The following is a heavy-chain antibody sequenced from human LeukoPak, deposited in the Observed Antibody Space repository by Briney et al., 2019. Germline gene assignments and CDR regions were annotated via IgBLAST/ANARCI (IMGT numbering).Heavy chain of an antibody. CDR1: GYTFTSYG. Sequence: ASVKVSCMASGYTFTSYGISWVRQAPGQGLEWMGWISAYNGNTNYAQKLQGRVTMTTDTSTSTAYMELRSLRSDDTAVYYCARSIVATIWPFEDYWGQGTLVTVSS. CDR2: ISAYNGNT. J-gene: IGHJ4*02. CDR3: ARSIVATIWPFEDY. D-gene: IGHD5-12*01. V-gene: IGHV1-18*04.